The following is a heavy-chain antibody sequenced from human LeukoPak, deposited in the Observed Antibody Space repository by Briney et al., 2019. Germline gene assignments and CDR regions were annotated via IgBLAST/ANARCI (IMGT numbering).Heavy chain of an antibody. CDR3: AKDHDYDYFDY. V-gene: IGHV3-30*18. D-gene: IGHD5-12*01. J-gene: IGHJ4*02. Sequence: GGSLRLSCAASGFTFSSYGMHWVRQAPGKGLEWVAVISYDGSNKYYADSVKGRFTISRDNSKNTLYLQMNSLRAEDTAAYYCAKDHDYDYFDYWGQGTLVTVSS. CDR1: GFTFSSYG. CDR2: ISYDGSNK.